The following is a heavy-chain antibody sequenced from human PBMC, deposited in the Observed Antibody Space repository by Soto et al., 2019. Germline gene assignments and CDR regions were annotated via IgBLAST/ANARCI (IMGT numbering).Heavy chain of an antibody. V-gene: IGHV1-8*02. CDR1: GYTFATYD. Sequence: ASVKVSRRASGYTFATYDIAWVRQATGQGLEWMGWMNPNTGNTGYAQAFRGRVTMTRNTSITTAYMELSSLRSEDTAVYYWARDLAALPRACDYWGRGTLVTASS. D-gene: IGHD6-13*01. J-gene: IGHJ4*02. CDR2: MNPNTGNT. CDR3: ARDLAALPRACDY.